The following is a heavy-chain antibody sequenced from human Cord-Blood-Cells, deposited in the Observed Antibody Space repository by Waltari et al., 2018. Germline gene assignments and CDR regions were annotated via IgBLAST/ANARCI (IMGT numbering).Heavy chain of an antibody. CDR1: GGSFSGYY. CDR2: INHSGST. Sequence: QVQLQQWGAGLLKPSETLSLTCAVYGGSFSGYYWSWIRKPPGKGLEWIGEINHSGSTNYTPYLKSRVTISVDTSKNQFSLKLSSVTAADTAVYYCARSISDFWSGYYFALDIWGQGTMVTVSS. CDR3: ARSISDFWSGYYFALDI. V-gene: IGHV4-34*01. J-gene: IGHJ3*02. D-gene: IGHD3-3*01.